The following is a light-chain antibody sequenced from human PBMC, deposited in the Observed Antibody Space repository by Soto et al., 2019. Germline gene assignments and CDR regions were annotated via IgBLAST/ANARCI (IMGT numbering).Light chain of an antibody. Sequence: EIVFTQSPGTLSLAPGERATLSCVASQSVSSSYLAWYQQKPGQAPRLLIYDVSNRATGIPARFSGSGSGTDFTLTISSLEPEDFAIYYCQQRDYRQVTFGQGTRLEIK. V-gene: IGKV3D-20*02. CDR3: QQRDYRQVT. CDR1: QSVSSSY. J-gene: IGKJ5*01. CDR2: DVS.